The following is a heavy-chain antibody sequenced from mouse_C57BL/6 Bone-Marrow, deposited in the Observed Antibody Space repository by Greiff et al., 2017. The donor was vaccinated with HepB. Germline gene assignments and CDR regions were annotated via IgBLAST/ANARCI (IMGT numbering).Heavy chain of an antibody. CDR2: IDPENGDT. J-gene: IGHJ4*01. V-gene: IGHV14-4*01. CDR3: TTCRSYYAMDY. CDR1: GFNIKDDY. Sequence: EVKLVESGAELVRPGASVKLSCTASGFNIKDDYMHWVKQRPEQGLEWIGWIDPENGDTEYASKFQGKATITADTSSNTAYLQLSSLTSEDTAVYYCTTCRSYYAMDYWGQGTSVTVSS.